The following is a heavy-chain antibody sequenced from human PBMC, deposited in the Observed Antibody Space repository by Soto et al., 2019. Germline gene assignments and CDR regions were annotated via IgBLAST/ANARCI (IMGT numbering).Heavy chain of an antibody. Sequence: GGSLRLSCAASGFTFSSYAMSWVRQAPGKGLEWVSAISGSGGSTYYADSVKGRFTISRDNSKNTLYLQMNSLRAEDTAVYYCAKVPYYGSGSYASYYMDVWGKGTTVTVSS. J-gene: IGHJ6*03. D-gene: IGHD3-10*01. CDR3: AKVPYYGSGSYASYYMDV. CDR2: ISGSGGST. CDR1: GFTFSSYA. V-gene: IGHV3-23*01.